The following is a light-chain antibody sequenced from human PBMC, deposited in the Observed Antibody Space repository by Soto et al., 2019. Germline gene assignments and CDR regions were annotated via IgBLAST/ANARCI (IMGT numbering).Light chain of an antibody. CDR1: QSVSSN. V-gene: IGKV3-15*01. CDR3: QQYNNWPPIT. CDR2: RVS. Sequence: ETVMTQSPDTLSLSPGESATLSCRASQSVSSNLAWYQWRPGQAPRLLIYRVSTRAPGIPARFSGSGSGTEFTLTISSLQSEDFTVYYCQQYNNWPPITFGQGTRLEIK. J-gene: IGKJ5*01.